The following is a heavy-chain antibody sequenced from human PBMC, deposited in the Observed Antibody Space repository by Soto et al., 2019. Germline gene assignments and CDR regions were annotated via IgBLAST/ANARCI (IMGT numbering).Heavy chain of an antibody. Sequence: GGSLRLSCAASGFTFSSYSMSWVRQAPGRGLEWVSSITSSNSYIHYGDSVKGRFAISRDNAKSSLYLQMNSLRAEDTAVYFCARDTNFFASGSGVDYWGQGTLVTVSS. V-gene: IGHV3-21*06. D-gene: IGHD3-10*01. CDR2: ITSSNSYI. CDR3: ARDTNFFASGSGVDY. CDR1: GFTFSSYS. J-gene: IGHJ4*02.